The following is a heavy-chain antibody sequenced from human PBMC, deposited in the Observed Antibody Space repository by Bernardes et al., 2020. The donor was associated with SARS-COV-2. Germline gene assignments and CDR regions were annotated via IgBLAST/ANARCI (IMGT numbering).Heavy chain of an antibody. Sequence: SETLSLTCAVYGGSFSGYYWSWIRQPPGKGLEWIGEINHSGSTNYNPSLKSRVTISVDTSKNQFSLKLSSVTAADTAVYYCARGRSSIHMILVVFTGGIFYFDYWGQGSLVTVSS. CDR3: ARGRSSIHMILVVFTGGIFYFDY. CDR2: INHSGST. D-gene: IGHD3-22*01. J-gene: IGHJ4*02. V-gene: IGHV4-34*01. CDR1: GGSFSGYY.